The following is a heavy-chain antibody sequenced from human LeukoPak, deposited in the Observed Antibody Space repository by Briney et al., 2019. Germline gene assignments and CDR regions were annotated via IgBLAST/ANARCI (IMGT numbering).Heavy chain of an antibody. CDR1: GFTFRNYA. CDR3: ARKGNGALDI. Sequence: GGSLRLSCAPSGFTFRNYAMSWVRQAPGEGLEWVSDISDTGGSTNYVGSVKGRFTISRDDSKNTLYLQMNSLRAEDTAVYYCARKGNGALDIWGQGTMVTVSS. V-gene: IGHV3-23*01. D-gene: IGHD1-1*01. J-gene: IGHJ3*02. CDR2: ISDTGGST.